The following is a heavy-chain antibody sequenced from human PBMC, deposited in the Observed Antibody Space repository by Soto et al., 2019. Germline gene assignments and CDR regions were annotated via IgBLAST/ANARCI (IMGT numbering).Heavy chain of an antibody. V-gene: IGHV4-59*01. CDR2: MYYSGNS. Sequence: LVRMPLPCTLSPGAISNYYWSWIRQPPGKRLEYIGYMYYSGNSYYTPSLKRRVSILRDAAKNQFYLILMSVTAAATAVYYCVRGLSGWERINLWRKGTLETV. CDR1: PGAISNYY. CDR3: VRGLSGWERINL. D-gene: IGHD1-26*01. J-gene: IGHJ4*02.